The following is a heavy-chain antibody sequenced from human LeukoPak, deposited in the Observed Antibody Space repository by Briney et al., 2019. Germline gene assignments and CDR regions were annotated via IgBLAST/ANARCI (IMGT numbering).Heavy chain of an antibody. V-gene: IGHV3-23*01. CDR3: AKGPNEDGDAALNY. J-gene: IGHJ4*02. D-gene: IGHD4-17*01. CDR2: ISGSGGNT. Sequence: GGSLRHSCAASGFTFSSYAMSWVRQAPGKGLEWVSSISGSGGNTFYADSVKGRFTISRDNSKNTLYLQMNSLRAEDTAAYPRAKGPNEDGDAALNYWVQGTLVTVSS. CDR1: GFTFSSYA.